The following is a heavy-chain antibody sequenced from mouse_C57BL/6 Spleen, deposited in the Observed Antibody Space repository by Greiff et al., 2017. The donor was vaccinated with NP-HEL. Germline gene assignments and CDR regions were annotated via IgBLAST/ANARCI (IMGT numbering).Heavy chain of an antibody. CDR3: ASSGSSSYWYFDV. J-gene: IGHJ1*03. CDR1: GYAFSSYW. CDR2: IYPGDGDT. Sequence: QVQLQQSGAELVKPGASVKISCKASGYAFSSYWMNWVKQRPGKGLEWIGQIYPGDGDTNYNGKFKGKATLTADKSSSTAYMQLSSLTSEDSAVYFCASSGSSSYWYFDVWGTGTTVTVSS. D-gene: IGHD1-1*01. V-gene: IGHV1-80*01.